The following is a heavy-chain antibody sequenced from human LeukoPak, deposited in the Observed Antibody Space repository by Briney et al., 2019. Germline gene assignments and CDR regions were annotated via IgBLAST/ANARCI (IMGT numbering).Heavy chain of an antibody. CDR3: TTELDVRPNHY. Sequence: GGSLRLSCAASGLTFSNAWMSWVRQAPGRGLEWVGRIKRKSDGGTTDYAAPVKGRFTISRDDSKNTLYLQMNSLKSEDTAVYYCTTELDVRPNHYWGQGTLVTVSS. CDR1: GLTFSNAW. V-gene: IGHV3-15*01. J-gene: IGHJ4*02. CDR2: IKRKSDGGTT. D-gene: IGHD1-14*01.